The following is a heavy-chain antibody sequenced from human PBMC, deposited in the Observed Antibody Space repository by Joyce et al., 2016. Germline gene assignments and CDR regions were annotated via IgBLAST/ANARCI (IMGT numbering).Heavy chain of an antibody. CDR2: ISWNSGAR. J-gene: IGHJ6*04. CDR1: GFTFDDYA. CDR3: AKGDQRFSTGLMDV. Sequence: EVQLEESGGGLVEPGRSLRLSCAGSGFTFDDYAMNWVRQVPGKGGEWVAGISWNSGARHYADSWRGRFSISRDNGKKSVFLEMNNLRVEDMALYYCAKGDQRFSTGLMDVWGKGTTVIVSS. V-gene: IGHV3-9*03. D-gene: IGHD3-16*01.